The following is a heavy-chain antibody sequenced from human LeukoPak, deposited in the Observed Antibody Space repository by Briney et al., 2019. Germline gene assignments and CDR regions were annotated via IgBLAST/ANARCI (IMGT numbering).Heavy chain of an antibody. J-gene: IGHJ4*02. CDR1: GYTFTSYG. D-gene: IGHD3-10*01. V-gene: IGHV1-18*01. CDR3: ARDRTITMARGVITKMVY. CDR2: ISAYNGNT. Sequence: GASVKVSCKASGYTFTSYGISWVRQAPGQGLEWMGWISAYNGNTNYAQKLQGRVTMTTDTSTSTAYMELRSLRSDDTAVYYCARDRTITMARGVITKMVYWGQGTLVTVSS.